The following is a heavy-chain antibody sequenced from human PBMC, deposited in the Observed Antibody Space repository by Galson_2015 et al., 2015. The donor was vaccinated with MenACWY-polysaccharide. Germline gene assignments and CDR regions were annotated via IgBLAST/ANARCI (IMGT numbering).Heavy chain of an antibody. CDR1: GFTFSSYG. CDR2: ISYDGSDK. D-gene: IGHD4-17*01. CDR3: VKSDRDYDDSYNWFDP. Sequence: SLRLSCAASGFTFSSYGMHWVRQAPGKGLEWVAVISYDGSDKHYADSVKGRITISRDNSKDTLYLQINSLRVEDTALYYCVKSDRDYDDSYNWFDPWGQGTLVTVSS. V-gene: IGHV3-30*18. J-gene: IGHJ5*02.